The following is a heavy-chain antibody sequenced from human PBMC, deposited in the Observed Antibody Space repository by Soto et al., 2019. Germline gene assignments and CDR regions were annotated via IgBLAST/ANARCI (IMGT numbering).Heavy chain of an antibody. Sequence: PGESLKISCKASGYSLNTYWIGWVRQLPGKGLEWMGIIYPDDSDTRYSPSFQGQVTISADKSFTTVYLQWNSLKASDTAIYYCARPGYYDSSGFFNFDFWGQGTLVTVSS. CDR1: GYSLNTYW. J-gene: IGHJ4*02. V-gene: IGHV5-51*01. CDR2: IYPDDSDT. D-gene: IGHD3-22*01. CDR3: ARPGYYDSSGFFNFDF.